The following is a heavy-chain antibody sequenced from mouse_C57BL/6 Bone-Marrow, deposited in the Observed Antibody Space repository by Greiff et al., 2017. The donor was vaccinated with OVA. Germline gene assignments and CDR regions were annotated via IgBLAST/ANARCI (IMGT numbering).Heavy chain of an antibody. CDR3: ARSLTGLYAMDY. D-gene: IGHD4-1*01. CDR2: IRNKANGYTT. J-gene: IGHJ4*01. Sequence: DVQLVESGGGLVQPGGSLSLSCAASGFTFTDYYMSWVRQPPGKALEWLGFIRNKANGYTTEYSASVKGRFTISRDNSQSILYLQMNALRAEDSATYYCARSLTGLYAMDYWGQGTSVTVSA. V-gene: IGHV7-3*01. CDR1: GFTFTDYY.